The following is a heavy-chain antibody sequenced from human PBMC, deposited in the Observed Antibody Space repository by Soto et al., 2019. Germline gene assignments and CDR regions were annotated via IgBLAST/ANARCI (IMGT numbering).Heavy chain of an antibody. J-gene: IGHJ4*02. Sequence: ASVKVSCKASGYTFTNYAMHWVRQAPGQRLEWMGWINTGNGNTKFSQKFQGRVTITRDTSASTAYMELSSLRSEDTAVYYCAREWFTYYFDYWGQGTLVTVS. V-gene: IGHV1-3*04. D-gene: IGHD3-22*01. CDR3: AREWFTYYFDY. CDR1: GYTFTNYA. CDR2: INTGNGNT.